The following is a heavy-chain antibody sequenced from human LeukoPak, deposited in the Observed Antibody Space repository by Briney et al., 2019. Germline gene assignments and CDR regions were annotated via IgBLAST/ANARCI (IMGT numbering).Heavy chain of an antibody. D-gene: IGHD6-6*01. CDR3: ARTGSSSSYYSYYYMDV. CDR2: ISGSGGST. J-gene: IGHJ6*03. V-gene: IGHV3-23*01. Sequence: GGSLRLSCAASGFTFSSYWMSWVRQAPGKGLEWVSAISGSGGSTYYADSVKGRFTISRDNSKNTLYLQMSSLRAEDTAVYYCARTGSSSSYYSYYYMDVWGKGTTVTVSS. CDR1: GFTFSSYW.